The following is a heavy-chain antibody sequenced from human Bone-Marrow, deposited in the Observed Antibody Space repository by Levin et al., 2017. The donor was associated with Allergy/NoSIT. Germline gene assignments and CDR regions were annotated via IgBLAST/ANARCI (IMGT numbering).Heavy chain of an antibody. CDR1: GFTFSSYA. CDR3: ARPGPYYYGSGSYSGGAFDI. D-gene: IGHD3-10*01. J-gene: IGHJ3*02. Sequence: SCAASGFTFSSYAMHWVRQAPGKGLEWVAVISYDGSNKYYADSVKGRFTISRDNSKNTLYLQMNSLRAEDTAVYYCARPGPYYYGSGSYSGGAFDIWGQGTMVTVSS. V-gene: IGHV3-30-3*01. CDR2: ISYDGSNK.